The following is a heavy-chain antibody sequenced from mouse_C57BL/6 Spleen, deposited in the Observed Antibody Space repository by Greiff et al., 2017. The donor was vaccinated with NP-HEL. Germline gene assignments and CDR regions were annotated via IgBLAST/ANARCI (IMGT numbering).Heavy chain of an antibody. D-gene: IGHD2-4*01. Sequence: VQLQQSGAELVRPGASVKLSCTASGFNIKDYYMHWVKQRPEQGLEWIGRIDPEDGDTEYAPKFQGKATMTADTSSNTAYLQLSSLTSEDTAVYYCTTFYYDYGAWFAYWGQGTLVTVSA. CDR1: GFNIKDYY. V-gene: IGHV14-1*01. J-gene: IGHJ3*01. CDR2: IDPEDGDT. CDR3: TTFYYDYGAWFAY.